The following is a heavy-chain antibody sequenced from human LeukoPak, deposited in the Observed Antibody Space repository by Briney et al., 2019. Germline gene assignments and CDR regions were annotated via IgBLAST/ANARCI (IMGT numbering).Heavy chain of an antibody. CDR2: INHSGST. CDR3: AKDGGYGSGNYYPDY. V-gene: IGHV4-34*01. CDR1: GGSFSGYY. J-gene: IGHJ4*02. Sequence: TSETLSLTCAVYGGSFSGYYWSWIRQPPGKGLEWIGEINHSGSTNYNPSLKSRVTISVDTSKNQFSLKLSSVTAADTAVYYCAKDGGYGSGNYYPDYWGQGTLVTVSS. D-gene: IGHD3-10*01.